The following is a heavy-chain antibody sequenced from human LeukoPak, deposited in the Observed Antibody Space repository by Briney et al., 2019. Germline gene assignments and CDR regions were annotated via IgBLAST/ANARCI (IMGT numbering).Heavy chain of an antibody. CDR3: ATRFLYGDYVPRNPLKLDY. CDR2: IYYSGST. CDR1: GGSISSSSYY. V-gene: IGHV4-39*07. Sequence: SETLSLTCTVSGGSISSSSYYWGWIRQPPGKGLEWIGSIYYSGSTYYNPSLKSRVTISVDTSKNQFSLKLSSVTAADTAVYYCATRFLYGDYVPRNPLKLDYWGQGTLVTVSS. J-gene: IGHJ4*02. D-gene: IGHD4-17*01.